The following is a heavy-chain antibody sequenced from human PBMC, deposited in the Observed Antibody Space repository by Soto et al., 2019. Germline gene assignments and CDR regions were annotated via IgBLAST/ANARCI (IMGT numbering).Heavy chain of an antibody. CDR1: ADTFTSYY. J-gene: IGHJ5*02. D-gene: IGHD3-16*02. CDR2: IKPNGGIT. V-gene: IGHV1-46*01. CDR3: ARSLGGVVGINMEGSNCLAP. Sequence: ASVKVSCKAPADTFTSYYIHWVRQAPGHGLEWMGIIKPNGGITRFAQTFQGRSTLTTDTSTSTVYMELRSLRSEDTAVYYCARSLGGVVGINMEGSNCLAPWGQGSLVTVSS.